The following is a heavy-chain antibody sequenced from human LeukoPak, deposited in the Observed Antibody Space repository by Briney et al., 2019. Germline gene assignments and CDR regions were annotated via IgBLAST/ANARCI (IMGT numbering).Heavy chain of an antibody. V-gene: IGHV4-61*05. J-gene: IGHJ6*03. CDR2: IYYSGST. D-gene: IGHD5-18*01. CDR3: ARGVSRGYSYGRYYMDV. CDR1: GYSISTGYY. Sequence: SETLSLTCTVSGYSISTGYYWDWIRPPPGKGLEWIGYIYYSGSTNNNPSLKSRVTISVDKSKNQISLKLSSVTAADTAVYYCARGVSRGYSYGRYYMDVWGKGTTVTVSS.